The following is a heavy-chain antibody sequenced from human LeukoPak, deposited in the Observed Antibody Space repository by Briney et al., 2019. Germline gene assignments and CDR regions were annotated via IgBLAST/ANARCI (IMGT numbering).Heavy chain of an antibody. J-gene: IGHJ4*02. Sequence: GGSLRLSCAASGFTFSDYYMSWIRQAPGKGLEWVSYISSSGSTIYYADSVKGRFTISRDNAKNSLYLQMNSLRAEDTAVYYCAKRGLYYYDSSGYYQYWGQGTLVTVSS. CDR3: AKRGLYYYDSSGYYQY. D-gene: IGHD3-22*01. CDR1: GFTFSDYY. CDR2: ISSSGSTI. V-gene: IGHV3-11*01.